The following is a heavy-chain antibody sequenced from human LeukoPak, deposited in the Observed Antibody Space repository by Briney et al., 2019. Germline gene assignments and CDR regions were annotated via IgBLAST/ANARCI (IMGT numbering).Heavy chain of an antibody. Sequence: PGGSLRLSCAASGFTFSSYGMHWVRQAPGKGLEWVAAISYDGSNKYYADSVKGRFTISRDNSKNTLYLQMNSLRAEDTAVYYCAKAGGTYYYGSGSYPPDYWGQGTLVTVSS. CDR1: GFTFSSYG. J-gene: IGHJ4*02. V-gene: IGHV3-30*18. CDR3: AKAGGTYYYGSGSYPPDY. CDR2: ISYDGSNK. D-gene: IGHD3-10*01.